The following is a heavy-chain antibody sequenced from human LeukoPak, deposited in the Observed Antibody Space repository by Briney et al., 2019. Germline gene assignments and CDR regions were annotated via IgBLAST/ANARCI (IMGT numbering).Heavy chain of an antibody. V-gene: IGHV3-33*08. CDR3: AREPYSGSYSYGY. CDR2: IWYDGSNK. Sequence: GGSLRLSCAASGFTFSSYGMHWVRQAPGKGLEWVAVIWYDGSNKYYADSVKGRFTISRDNSKNTLYLQMNSLRAEDTAVYYCAREPYSGSYSYGYWGQGTLVTVSS. CDR1: GFTFSSYG. D-gene: IGHD1-26*01. J-gene: IGHJ4*02.